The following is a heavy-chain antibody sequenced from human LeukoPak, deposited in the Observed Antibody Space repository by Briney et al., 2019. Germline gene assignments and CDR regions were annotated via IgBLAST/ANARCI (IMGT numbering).Heavy chain of an antibody. CDR1: GGSISSHY. CDR3: ARVITGTGSAFDI. V-gene: IGHV4-59*11. J-gene: IGHJ3*02. Sequence: SETLSLTCTVSGGSISSHYWSWIRQPPGKGLEWIGYIYYSGSTNYNPSLKSRVTISVDTSKNQFSLKLSSVTAADTAVYYCARVITGTGSAFDIWGQGTMVTVSS. D-gene: IGHD1/OR15-1a*01. CDR2: IYYSGST.